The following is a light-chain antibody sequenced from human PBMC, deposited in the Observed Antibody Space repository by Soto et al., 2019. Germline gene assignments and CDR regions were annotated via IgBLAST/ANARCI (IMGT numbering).Light chain of an antibody. V-gene: IGLV2-14*01. CDR1: SSDVGGYNY. CDR2: EVS. Sequence: QSALTQPASVSGSPGQSITISCTGTSSDVGGYNYVSWYQQHPGKAPKLMIYEVSNRPSGVSNRFSGSKSGNTASLTISGLQAEDEADYYCSSSTSSTTRDVFGTGTKVTVL. CDR3: SSSTSSTTRDV. J-gene: IGLJ1*01.